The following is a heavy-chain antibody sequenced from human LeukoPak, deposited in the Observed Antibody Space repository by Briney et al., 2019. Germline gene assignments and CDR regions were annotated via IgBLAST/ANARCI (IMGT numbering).Heavy chain of an antibody. CDR3: ARALGYCSGGSCTRGYNWFDP. CDR1: GGSISSSDYY. Sequence: SSETLSLTCTVSGGSISSSDYYWGWIRQPPGKGLEWIGSIYFGGSTYYDPSLKSRVTISVDTSMNQFSLKLSFVTTADTAVYYCARALGYCSGGSCTRGYNWFDPWGQGTLVTVSS. CDR2: IYFGGST. V-gene: IGHV4-39*01. D-gene: IGHD2-15*01. J-gene: IGHJ5*02.